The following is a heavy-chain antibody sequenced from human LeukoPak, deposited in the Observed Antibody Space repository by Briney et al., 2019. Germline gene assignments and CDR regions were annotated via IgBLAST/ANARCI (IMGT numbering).Heavy chain of an antibody. CDR3: ATSNYDFWNGHIDY. V-gene: IGHV1-18*01. Sequence: ASVKVSXKASGYTFTSYGISWVRQAPGQGLEWMGWISAYNGNTNYAQKLQGRVTMTTDTSTSTAYMELRSLRSDDTAVYYCATSNYDFWNGHIDYWGQGTLVTVSS. J-gene: IGHJ4*02. CDR2: ISAYNGNT. D-gene: IGHD3-3*01. CDR1: GYTFTSYG.